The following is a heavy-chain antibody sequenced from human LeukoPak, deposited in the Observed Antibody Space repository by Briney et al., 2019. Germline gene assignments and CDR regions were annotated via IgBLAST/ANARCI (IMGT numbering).Heavy chain of an antibody. J-gene: IGHJ4*02. V-gene: IGHV3-74*01. CDR1: GFTFSNYW. Sequence: GGSLRLSCAASGFTFSNYWMHWLRQAPGKGLVWVSRINTDGSSTNYADSVEGRFTISRDNAKNTLYLQMNGLRAEDTAVYYCGRWDNSGYYSLDYWGQGTLVTVSS. CDR2: INTDGSST. CDR3: GRWDNSGYYSLDY. D-gene: IGHD3-22*01.